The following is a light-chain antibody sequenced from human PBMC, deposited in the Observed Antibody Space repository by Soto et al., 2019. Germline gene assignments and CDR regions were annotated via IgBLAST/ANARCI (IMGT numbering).Light chain of an antibody. J-gene: IGLJ2*01. CDR1: SSDVGGYKY. V-gene: IGLV2-14*01. CDR2: EVS. Sequence: QSALTQPASVSGSPGQSITISCTGTSSDVGGYKYVSWYQQHPGKAPKVMIYEVSNRPSGVSNRFSGSKSGNTASLTISGLQAEDEAEYYCSSYTSSSHVVFGGGTKLTVL. CDR3: SSYTSSSHVV.